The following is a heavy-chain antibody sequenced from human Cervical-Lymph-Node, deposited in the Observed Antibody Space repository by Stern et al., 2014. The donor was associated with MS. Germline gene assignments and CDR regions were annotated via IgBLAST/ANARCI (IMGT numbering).Heavy chain of an antibody. J-gene: IGHJ3*02. Sequence: EVQLVESGGGLVQPGGSLRLSCAASGFTFTSYWMHWVRQAPAKGLVWVSRLNSDGGTTAYADSVKGRFTITRANARNTVYLQMSGLRAEDTAVYYCARALRRENDAFDIWGQGTMVTVSS. CDR2: LNSDGGTT. V-gene: IGHV3-74*01. CDR3: ARALRRENDAFDI. CDR1: GFTFTSYW.